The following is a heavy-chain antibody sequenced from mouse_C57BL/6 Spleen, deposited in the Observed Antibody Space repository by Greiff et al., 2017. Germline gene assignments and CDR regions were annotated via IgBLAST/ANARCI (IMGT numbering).Heavy chain of an antibody. CDR3: ARANSDQFAY. J-gene: IGHJ3*01. Sequence: VQLQQSGAELVKPGASVQISRKASGYAFSSYWMNWVKQRPGTGLEWIGQIYPGDGDTYYNGKFKGKATLTADKSSSTAYMQLSSLTAEDSSVYFCARANSDQFAYWGQGTLVTVSA. CDR1: GYAFSSYW. V-gene: IGHV1-80*01. D-gene: IGHD6-1*01. CDR2: IYPGDGDT.